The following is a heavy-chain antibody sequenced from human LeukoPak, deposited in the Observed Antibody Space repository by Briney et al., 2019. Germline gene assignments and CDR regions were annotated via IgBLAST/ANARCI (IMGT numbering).Heavy chain of an antibody. D-gene: IGHD3-3*01. CDR2: INHSGST. CDR1: GGSFSGYY. V-gene: IGHV4-34*01. CDR3: ARWLGFWSGYLADY. Sequence: PSETLSLTCAVYGGSFSGYYWSWIRQPPGKGLEWIGEINHSGSTNYNPSLKSRVTISVDTSKNQFSLKLSSVTAADTAVYYCARWLGFWSGYLADYWGQGTLVTVSS. J-gene: IGHJ4*02.